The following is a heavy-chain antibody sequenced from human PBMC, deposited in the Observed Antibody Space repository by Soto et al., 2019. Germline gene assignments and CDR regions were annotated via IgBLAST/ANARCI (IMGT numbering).Heavy chain of an antibody. CDR3: AHRHRECSGRICYSNFDY. CDR1: GFSLSTSPVG. CDR2: IYWNNDK. J-gene: IGHJ4*02. Sequence: QITLKESGPTLVKPTQTLTLTCTFSGFSLSTSPVGVGWIRQPPGKALEWLALIYWNNDKRYSPSLRSRLTITKDTSKNQLVLTITNLHPVDTAPYDCAHRHRECSGRICYSNFDYWGQRALVTVFS. V-gene: IGHV2-5*01. D-gene: IGHD2-15*01.